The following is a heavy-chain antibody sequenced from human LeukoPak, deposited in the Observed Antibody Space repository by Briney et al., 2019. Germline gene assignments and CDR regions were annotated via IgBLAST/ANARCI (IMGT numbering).Heavy chain of an antibody. V-gene: IGHV3-9*01. CDR3: ARGGGYDHYYYMDV. J-gene: IGHJ6*03. D-gene: IGHD5-12*01. CDR1: GFTFDDYA. Sequence: PGGSLRLSCAASGFTFDDYAMHWVRQAPGKGLEWVSGISWNSGSIGYADSVKGRFTISRDNAKNSLYLQMNSLRAEDTALYYCARGGGYDHYYYMDVWGKGTTVTVSS. CDR2: ISWNSGSI.